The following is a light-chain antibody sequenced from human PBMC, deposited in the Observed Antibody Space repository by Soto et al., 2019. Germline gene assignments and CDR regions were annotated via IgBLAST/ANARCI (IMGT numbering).Light chain of an antibody. CDR1: QSVSSS. V-gene: IGKV3-20*01. CDR3: QQYGSSPLT. CDR2: ASV. J-gene: IGKJ4*01. Sequence: EKVVTHSPATLSLSPGGRVTLSCRSSQSVSSSLALYQQKPGQAPRLLIYASVTRATGIPDRFSGSGSGTDITLTISRLEPEDFAVYYCQQYGSSPLTFGGGTKVDIK.